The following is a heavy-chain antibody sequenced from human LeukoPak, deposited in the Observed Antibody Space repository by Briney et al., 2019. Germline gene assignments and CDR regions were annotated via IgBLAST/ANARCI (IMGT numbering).Heavy chain of an antibody. D-gene: IGHD4-17*01. CDR3: AKDLYGDYEALCGD. V-gene: IGHV3-23*01. CDR2: ISGSGGST. Sequence: PGGSLRLSCAASGFTFSSYAMSWVRQAPGKGLEWVSAISGSGGSTFYADSVKGRFTISRDNSKNTLYLQMNSLRAEDTAVYYCAKDLYGDYEALCGDWGQGTLVTVSS. CDR1: GFTFSSYA. J-gene: IGHJ4*02.